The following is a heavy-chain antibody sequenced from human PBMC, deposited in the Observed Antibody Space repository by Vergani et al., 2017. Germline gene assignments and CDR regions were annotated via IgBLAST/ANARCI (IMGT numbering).Heavy chain of an antibody. CDR1: GGTFSSYA. V-gene: IGHV1-69*04. D-gene: IGHD6-19*01. J-gene: IGHJ4*02. CDR3: ARDRIAVAVY. CDR2: IITILGIA. Sequence: QVQLVQSGAEVKKPGSSVKVSCKASGGTFSSYAISWVRQAPGQGLEWMGRIITILGIANYAQKFQGRVTITADKSTSTAYMELSSLRSDDTAVYYCARDRIAVAVYWGQGTLVTVSS.